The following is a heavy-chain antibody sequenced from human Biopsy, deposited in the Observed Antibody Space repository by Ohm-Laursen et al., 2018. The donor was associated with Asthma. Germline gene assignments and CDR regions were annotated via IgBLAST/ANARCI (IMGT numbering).Heavy chain of an antibody. CDR3: AKYQVRGSSFGVYRNYGMDV. D-gene: IGHD5-12*01. Sequence: SLRLSCAASGFVFSQCGMHWVRQGPGKGLEWVALVSSDGHNKYYEDSLKGRFTISRDNFKNTLFLQLDNVRAEDTGLYFCAKYQVRGSSFGVYRNYGMDVWGQGTTVTVSS. CDR1: GFVFSQCG. CDR2: VSSDGHNK. J-gene: IGHJ6*02. V-gene: IGHV3-30*18.